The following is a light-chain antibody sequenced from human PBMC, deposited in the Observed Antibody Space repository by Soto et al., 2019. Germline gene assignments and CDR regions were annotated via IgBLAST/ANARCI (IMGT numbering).Light chain of an antibody. CDR2: DAA. V-gene: IGKV1-39*01. CDR3: LQHNSYPLT. J-gene: IGKJ3*01. CDR1: QNINTY. Sequence: DIQMTQSPYSLSAAVGDRVTIACRASQNINTYLNWYQQKPGKAPKLLIFDAASLQSGVPSRFSGGGSRTDFTLTITSLQPEDFATYYCLQHNSYPLTFGPGTKVDIK.